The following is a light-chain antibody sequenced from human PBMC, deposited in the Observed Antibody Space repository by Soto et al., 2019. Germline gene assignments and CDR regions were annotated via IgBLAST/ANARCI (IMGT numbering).Light chain of an antibody. Sequence: QSALTQPASLSGSPGQSITISCTGTSSDVGGYDYVSWYQQHPGKAPKLIIYEVSNRPSGISDRFSGSKSGNTASLTISGLQAADEADYYCSSDTNLRPWGFGGGTKLTVL. J-gene: IGLJ3*02. V-gene: IGLV2-14*01. CDR3: SSDTNLRPWG. CDR2: EVS. CDR1: SSDVGGYDY.